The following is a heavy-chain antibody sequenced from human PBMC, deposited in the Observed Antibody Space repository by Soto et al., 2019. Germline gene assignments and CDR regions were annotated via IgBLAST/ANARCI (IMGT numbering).Heavy chain of an antibody. V-gene: IGHV3-23*01. CDR2: ISGSGGST. Sequence: GGSLRLSCAASGFTFSSYAMSWVRQVPGKGLEWVSAISGSGGSTYYADSVKGRFTISRDNSKNTLYLQMNSLRAEDTAVYYCAKGYSSSWYAFDIWGQGTMVTVSS. CDR1: GFTFSSYA. J-gene: IGHJ3*02. CDR3: AKGYSSSWYAFDI. D-gene: IGHD6-13*01.